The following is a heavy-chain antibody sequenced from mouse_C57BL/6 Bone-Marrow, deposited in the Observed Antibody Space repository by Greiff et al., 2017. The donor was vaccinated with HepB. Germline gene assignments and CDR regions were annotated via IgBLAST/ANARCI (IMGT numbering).Heavy chain of an antibody. CDR3: AKKGIYYFDY. Sequence: VQLQQPGAELVMPGASVKLSCKASGYTFTSYWMHWVKQRPGQGLEWIGEMDPSDSYTNYNQKFKGKSTLTVDKSSSTAYMHLSRLTSEDSAVYYCAKKGIYYFDYWGQGTTLTVSS. CDR2: MDPSDSYT. V-gene: IGHV1-69*01. CDR1: GYTFTSYW. J-gene: IGHJ2*01.